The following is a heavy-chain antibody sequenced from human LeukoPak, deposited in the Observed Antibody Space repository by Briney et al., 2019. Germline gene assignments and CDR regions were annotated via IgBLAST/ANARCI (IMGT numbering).Heavy chain of an antibody. V-gene: IGHV5-51*01. Sequence: GESLKISCKGSGYSFTSYWIGWVRQMPGKGLESMGIIYPGDSDIRYSPSFQGQVTISADKSISTAYLQWSSLKASDTAMYYCARRGTSGFNWFDPWGQGTLVTVSS. D-gene: IGHD6-19*01. CDR2: IYPGDSDI. J-gene: IGHJ5*02. CDR1: GYSFTSYW. CDR3: ARRGTSGFNWFDP.